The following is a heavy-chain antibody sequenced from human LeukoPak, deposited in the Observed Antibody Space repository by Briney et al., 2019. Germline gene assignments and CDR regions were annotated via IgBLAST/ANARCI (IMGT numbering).Heavy chain of an antibody. CDR1: GFTFDDYG. CDR2: INWNGGST. Sequence: GGSLRLSCAASGFTFDDYGMSWVRQAPGKGLEWVSGINWNGGSTGYADSVKGRFTISRDNAKNSLYLQMNSLRAEDTALYHCARYYPGYSSSLAFFDYWGQGTLVTVTS. CDR3: ARYYPGYSSSLAFFDY. J-gene: IGHJ4*02. V-gene: IGHV3-20*01. D-gene: IGHD6-13*01.